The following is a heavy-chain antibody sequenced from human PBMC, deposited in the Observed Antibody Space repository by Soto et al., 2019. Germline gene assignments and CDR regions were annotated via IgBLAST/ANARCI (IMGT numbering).Heavy chain of an antibody. CDR3: AKSPGMYYYDSSGYYHYDY. CDR1: GFTFSSYA. D-gene: IGHD3-22*01. CDR2: ISGSGVST. Sequence: GGSLRLSCAASGFTFSSYAMSWVRQAPGKGLEWVSAISGSGVSTYYADSVKGRFTISRDNSKNTLYLQMNSLRAEDTAVYYCAKSPGMYYYDSSGYYHYDYWGQGTLDTVSS. V-gene: IGHV3-23*01. J-gene: IGHJ4*02.